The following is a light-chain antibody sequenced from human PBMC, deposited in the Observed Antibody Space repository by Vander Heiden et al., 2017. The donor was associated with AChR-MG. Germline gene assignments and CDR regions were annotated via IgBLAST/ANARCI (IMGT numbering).Light chain of an antibody. CDR3: QHFNSYPWT. CDR2: KAS. Sequence: DIQMTQSPSTLSASVGDRVTITCRASQSISTWLAWYQQKSGKAPKLLIYKASSLESGVPSRFSGSGSGTEFTLTISSLQPDDFATYYCQHFNSYPWTFGQGTKLEIK. V-gene: IGKV1-5*03. CDR1: QSISTW. J-gene: IGKJ2*02.